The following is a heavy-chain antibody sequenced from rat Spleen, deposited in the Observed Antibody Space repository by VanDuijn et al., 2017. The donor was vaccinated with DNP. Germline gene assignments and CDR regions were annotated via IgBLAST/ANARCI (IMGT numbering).Heavy chain of an antibody. Sequence: EVQLVESGGGLVQPGRSLKLSCEVSGFTFSNYGMAWVRQTPTKGLEWVASISTGGGNIFYRDSVKGRFTISRDNAKNTQSLQMDSLRSEDTATYYCARQRWYYSGEGMDYWGQGVMVTVSS. J-gene: IGHJ2*01. CDR2: ISTGGGNI. CDR1: GFTFSNYG. CDR3: ARQRWYYSGEGMDY. V-gene: IGHV5S13*01. D-gene: IGHD1-1*01.